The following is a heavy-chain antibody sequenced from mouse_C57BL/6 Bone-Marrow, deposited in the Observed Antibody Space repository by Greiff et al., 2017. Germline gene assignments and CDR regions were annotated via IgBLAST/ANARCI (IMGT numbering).Heavy chain of an antibody. D-gene: IGHD1-1*01. CDR1: GYSFTSYY. Sequence: QVQLKESGPELVKPGASVKISCKASGYSFTSYYIHWVKQRPGQGLEWIGWIYPGSGNTKYNEKFKGKATLTADTSSSTAYMQLSSLTSEDSAVYYCASHYYGSSYGYFDVWGTGTTVTVSS. J-gene: IGHJ1*03. CDR2: IYPGSGNT. V-gene: IGHV1-66*01. CDR3: ASHYYGSSYGYFDV.